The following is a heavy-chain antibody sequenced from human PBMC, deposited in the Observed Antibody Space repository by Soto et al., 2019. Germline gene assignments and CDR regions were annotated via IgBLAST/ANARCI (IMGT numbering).Heavy chain of an antibody. Sequence: GGSLRLSCAASGFTFSSYAMNWVRQTQERGLEWVSSISSTSSYTHDADSVKGRVTISRDNANNSLFLQMNSLRAEATAVYYCYGDYADVRYFSGRRESVLGYYG. J-gene: IGHJ6*01. D-gene: IGHD4-17*01. CDR3: YGDYADVRYFSGRRESVLGYYG. CDR2: ISSTSSYT. V-gene: IGHV3-21*01. CDR1: GFTFSSYA.